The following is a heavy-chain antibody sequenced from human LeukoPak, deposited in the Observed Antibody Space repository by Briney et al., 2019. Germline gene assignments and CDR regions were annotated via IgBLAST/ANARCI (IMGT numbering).Heavy chain of an antibody. V-gene: IGHV3-7*01. CDR2: IKEDGSES. Sequence: GGSLRLSCAASGFTFSTYWMTWVRQAPGKGLEWVANIKEDGSESHYVDSVKGRFTISRDNAKNSLYLQMNSLRAEDTAMYFCAKAGLLWFGESWMDVWGQGTTVTVSS. D-gene: IGHD3-10*01. CDR1: GFTFSTYW. CDR3: AKAGLLWFGESWMDV. J-gene: IGHJ6*02.